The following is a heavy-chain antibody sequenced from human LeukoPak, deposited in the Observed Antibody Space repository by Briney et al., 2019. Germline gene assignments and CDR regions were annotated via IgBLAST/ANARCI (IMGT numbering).Heavy chain of an antibody. Sequence: SETLSLTCAVSGGSISSSNWWSWVRQPPGKGLEWIGEIYHSGSTYYNPSLKSRVTISADTSKNQFSLKLSSVTAADTAVYYCARAAWTPPFTMVRGVIIPPVDYFDYWGQGTLVTVSS. CDR1: GGSISSSNW. D-gene: IGHD3-10*01. CDR2: IYHSGST. V-gene: IGHV4-4*02. CDR3: ARAAWTPPFTMVRGVIIPPVDYFDY. J-gene: IGHJ4*02.